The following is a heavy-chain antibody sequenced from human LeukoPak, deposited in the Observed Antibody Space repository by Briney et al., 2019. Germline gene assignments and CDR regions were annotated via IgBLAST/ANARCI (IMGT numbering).Heavy chain of an antibody. V-gene: IGHV3-11*06. J-gene: IGHJ6*02. CDR3: ARDRDIVVDFGMDV. CDR2: ISTSSSYR. D-gene: IGHD2-2*01. Sequence: GGSLRLSCAASGFTFSDYYMSWIRQAPGKGLEWVSYISTSSSYRIYADSMKGRFTISRDNAKNSLYLQMNSLRAEDTAVYYCARDRDIVVDFGMDVWGQGTTVTVSS. CDR1: GFTFSDYY.